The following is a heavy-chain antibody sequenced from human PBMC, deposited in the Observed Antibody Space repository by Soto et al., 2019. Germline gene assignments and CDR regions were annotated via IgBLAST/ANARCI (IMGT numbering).Heavy chain of an antibody. D-gene: IGHD3-9*01. CDR3: AKDRRRTYYDILTGYYMEDYYYYGMDV. J-gene: IGHJ6*02. V-gene: IGHV3-30*18. CDR1: GFTFSSYV. CDR2: ISYDGSNK. Sequence: GGSLRLSCAASGFTFSSYVMHWVRQSPGKGLEWVAVISYDGSNKYYADSVKGRFTISRDNSKNTLYLQMNSLRAEDTAVYYCAKDRRRTYYDILTGYYMEDYYYYGMDVWGQGTTVTVSS.